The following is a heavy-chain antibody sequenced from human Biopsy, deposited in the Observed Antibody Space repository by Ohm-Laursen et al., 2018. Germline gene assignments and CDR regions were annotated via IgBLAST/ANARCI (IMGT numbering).Heavy chain of an antibody. CDR2: IYAGATT. CDR1: KFTVRTNS. Sequence: SLRLSCAASKFTVRTNSMSWVRLAPGKGLEWVSVIYAGATTYYPDSVKGRFAISRDNSRNTVYLQMDSLRGEDTAVCFCARGSGSGFYFDQWGQGTLVTVSS. V-gene: IGHV3-66*01. J-gene: IGHJ4*02. D-gene: IGHD2-15*01. CDR3: ARGSGSGFYFDQ.